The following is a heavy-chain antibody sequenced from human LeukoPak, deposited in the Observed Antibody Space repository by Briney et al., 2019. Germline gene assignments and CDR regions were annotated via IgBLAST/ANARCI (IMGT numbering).Heavy chain of an antibody. D-gene: IGHD5-18*01. V-gene: IGHV1-18*01. CDR1: GYTFTSYG. CDR3: ARDRLAAMVREESFDY. J-gene: IGHJ4*02. Sequence: EASVKVSCKASGYTFTSYGISWVRQAPGQGLEWMGWISAYNGNTNYAQKLQGRVTMTTDTSTSTAYMELRSLRSDDTAVYYCARDRLAAMVREESFDYWGQGTLVTVSS. CDR2: ISAYNGNT.